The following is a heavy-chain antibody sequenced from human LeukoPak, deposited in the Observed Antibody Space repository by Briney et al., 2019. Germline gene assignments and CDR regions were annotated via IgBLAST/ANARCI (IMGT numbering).Heavy chain of an antibody. D-gene: IGHD3-22*01. J-gene: IGHJ4*02. V-gene: IGHV3-23*01. CDR2: ITGSGGST. Sequence: GGTLRLSCAASGFTFSNYGLSWVRQAPGKGLEWASGITGSGGSTYYADSVKGRFTISRDNSKNTLSLQMNSLRVEDTAIYYCTRSGYRHPYHFDSWGQGTLVTVSS. CDR3: TRSGYRHPYHFDS. CDR1: GFTFSNYG.